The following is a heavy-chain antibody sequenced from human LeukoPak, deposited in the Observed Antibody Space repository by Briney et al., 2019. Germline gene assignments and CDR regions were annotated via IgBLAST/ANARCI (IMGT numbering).Heavy chain of an antibody. CDR2: ISGGGSTI. CDR3: ARDQTVSGAFDC. V-gene: IGHV3-48*03. Sequence: PGGSLRLSCAASGFTFSTYEMNWVRQAPGKGLAWVSYISGGGSTIYYADFVQGRFTISRDNAKNSLYLQIDSLRAEDTAVYYCARDQTVSGAFDCWGQGTLVTVSS. CDR1: GFTFSTYE. J-gene: IGHJ4*02. D-gene: IGHD6-19*01.